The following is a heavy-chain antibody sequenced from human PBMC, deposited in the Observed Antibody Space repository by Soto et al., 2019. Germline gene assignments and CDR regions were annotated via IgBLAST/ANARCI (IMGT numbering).Heavy chain of an antibody. CDR1: GFTFSSYG. CDR3: AGEVASGY. CDR2: ISKDGSGK. J-gene: IGHJ4*02. V-gene: IGHV3-30*03. Sequence: QVQLVESGGGVVQPGRSLRLSCAASGFTFSSYGMHWVRQAPGKGLEWVAVISKDGSGKYYPESVKGRFTSSRDNSKNTLYVQMNSLGAEDTAAYYCAGEVASGYWGQGTLVTVSS. D-gene: IGHD2-21*01.